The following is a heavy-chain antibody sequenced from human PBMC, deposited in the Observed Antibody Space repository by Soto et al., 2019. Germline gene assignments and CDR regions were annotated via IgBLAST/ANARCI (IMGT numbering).Heavy chain of an antibody. Sequence: QVQLVESGGGVVQPGRSLRLSCAASGFTFSSYGMHWVRQAPGKGLEWVAVISYDGSNKYYADSVKGRFTISRDNSKNTLYLQMNSLRAEDTAVYYCAKGGITMVRGGMDVWGQGTTVTVSS. D-gene: IGHD3-10*01. CDR1: GFTFSSYG. J-gene: IGHJ6*02. CDR2: ISYDGSNK. V-gene: IGHV3-30*18. CDR3: AKGGITMVRGGMDV.